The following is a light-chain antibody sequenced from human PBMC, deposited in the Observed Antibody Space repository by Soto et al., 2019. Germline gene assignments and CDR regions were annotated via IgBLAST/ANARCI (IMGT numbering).Light chain of an antibody. CDR3: SSYAVNENLI. Sequence: QSALTQPPSASGSPGQSVTISCTGTLTDVGGYNFVSWFQQRPGKAPKVIIYEVTKRPSGVPDRFSGSKSGNTASLTVSGLQAEDEADYYCSSYAVNENLIFGGGTQLTVL. V-gene: IGLV2-8*01. J-gene: IGLJ2*01. CDR1: LTDVGGYNF. CDR2: EVT.